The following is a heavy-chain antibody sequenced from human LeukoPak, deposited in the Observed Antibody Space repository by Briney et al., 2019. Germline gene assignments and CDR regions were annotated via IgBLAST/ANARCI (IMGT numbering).Heavy chain of an antibody. CDR2: IYKIGTT. V-gene: IGHV4-59*01. D-gene: IGHD6-19*01. Sequence: SETLSLTCTVSGGSISSYYWSWIRQPPGKGLEWIGHIYKIGTTNYNPSLKSRLTISADTSKNQFSLQLRSVTAADTAVYYCVIGVGWLPDYWGQGALVTVSS. CDR1: GGSISSYY. CDR3: VIGVGWLPDY. J-gene: IGHJ4*02.